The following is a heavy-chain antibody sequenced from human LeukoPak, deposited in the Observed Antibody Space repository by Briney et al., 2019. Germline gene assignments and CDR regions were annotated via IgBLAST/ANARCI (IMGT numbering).Heavy chain of an antibody. V-gene: IGHV4-31*03. CDR1: GGSISSGGYY. Sequence: SQTLSLTCTVSGGSISSGGYYWSWIRQHPGKGLEWIGYIYYSGSTYYNPSLKSRVTISVDTSKNQFSLKLSSVTAADTAVYYCARTYRPYHYDSSGYYCYFDYWGQGTLVTVSS. CDR2: IYYSGST. D-gene: IGHD3-22*01. J-gene: IGHJ4*02. CDR3: ARTYRPYHYDSSGYYCYFDY.